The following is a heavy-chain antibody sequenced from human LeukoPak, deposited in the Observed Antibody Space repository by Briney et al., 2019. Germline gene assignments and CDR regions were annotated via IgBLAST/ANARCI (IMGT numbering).Heavy chain of an antibody. D-gene: IGHD1-26*01. V-gene: IGHV4-39*07. J-gene: IGHJ4*02. CDR3: ARQSGSYYSSPFDY. CDR1: GGSISSSSYY. CDR2: IYYTGST. Sequence: SETLSLTCTVSGGSISSSSYYWGWIRQPPGKGLEWIGSIYYTGSTYYNPSLKSRVTISVDTSKNQFSLKLSSVTAADTAVYYCARQSGSYYSSPFDYWGQGTLVTVSS.